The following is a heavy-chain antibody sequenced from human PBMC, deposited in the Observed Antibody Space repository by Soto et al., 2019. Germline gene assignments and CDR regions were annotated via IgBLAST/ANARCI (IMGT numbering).Heavy chain of an antibody. Sequence: SVKVSCKASGFTFSSSAVHWVRQARGHRLEWIGWIVVGNSNTNYARGLQERVTITRDMSTSTAYMELRSLRSDDTAVYYCARDPWAGYCSGGSCGWYFDYWGQGTLVTVSS. CDR1: GFTFSSSA. CDR3: ARDPWAGYCSGGSCGWYFDY. J-gene: IGHJ4*02. V-gene: IGHV1-58*01. D-gene: IGHD2-15*01. CDR2: IVVGNSNT.